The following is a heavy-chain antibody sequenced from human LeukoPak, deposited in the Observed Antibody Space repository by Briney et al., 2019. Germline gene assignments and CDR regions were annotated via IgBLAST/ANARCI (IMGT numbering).Heavy chain of an antibody. CDR1: GFTFSSYS. J-gene: IGHJ5*01. V-gene: IGHV3-30*18. D-gene: IGHD6-19*01. CDR2: ISYDGIYK. Sequence: ARSLRLSCAASGFTFSSYSMHWVRQAPGKGLGWVAYISYDGIYKNYTDSVKGRFTIAIDNSKTTLSLQMISLRPEDSAVYFCAKDRSTGWYAGFDFWGQGTLVTVSS. CDR3: AKDRSTGWYAGFDF.